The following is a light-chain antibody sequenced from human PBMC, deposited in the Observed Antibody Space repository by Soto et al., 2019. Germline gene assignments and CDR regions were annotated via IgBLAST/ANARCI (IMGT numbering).Light chain of an antibody. CDR2: EVN. CDR3: SSYTSSSTWV. J-gene: IGLJ3*02. V-gene: IGLV2-14*01. Sequence: QSALTQPASVSGSPGQSITISCTGTSSDIGGYNYVSWYQQHPGKAPKLMIYEVNNRPSGVSIRFSGSKSGNTASLTISGLQAEDEADYYCSSYTSSSTWVFGGGTKLTVL. CDR1: SSDIGGYNY.